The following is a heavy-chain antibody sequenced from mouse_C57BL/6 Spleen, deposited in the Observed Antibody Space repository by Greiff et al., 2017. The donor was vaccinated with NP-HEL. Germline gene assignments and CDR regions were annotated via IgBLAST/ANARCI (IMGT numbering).Heavy chain of an antibody. CDR2: IYPGDGDT. V-gene: IGHV1-82*01. CDR3: ARWGVTTVVATGDAMDY. Sequence: VQLQQSGPELVKPGASVKISCKASGYAFSSSWMNWVKQRPGKGLEWIGRIYPGDGDTNYNGKFKGKATLTADKSSSTAYMQLSSLTSEDSAVYFCARWGVTTVVATGDAMDYWVKEPQSPSPQ. CDR1: GYAFSSSW. J-gene: IGHJ4*01. D-gene: IGHD1-1*01.